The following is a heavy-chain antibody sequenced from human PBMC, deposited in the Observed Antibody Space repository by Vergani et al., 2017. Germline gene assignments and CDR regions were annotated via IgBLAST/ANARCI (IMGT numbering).Heavy chain of an antibody. D-gene: IGHD2-15*01. V-gene: IGHV4-31*03. CDR2: IYYSGST. Sequence: QVQLQESGPGLVTPSQTLSLTCTVSGGSLSSGGYYLSWIRHHPGNGLEWSGYIYYSGSTYYNTSIKSRVTISVDTSKNQFSLKLSSVTAADTAVYYCARGIVVVVAAPVPLLDYWGQGTLVTVSS. CDR1: GGSLSSGGYY. CDR3: ARGIVVVVAAPVPLLDY. J-gene: IGHJ4*02.